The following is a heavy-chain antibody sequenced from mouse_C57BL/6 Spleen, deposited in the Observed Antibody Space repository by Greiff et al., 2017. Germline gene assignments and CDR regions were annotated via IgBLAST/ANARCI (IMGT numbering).Heavy chain of an antibody. D-gene: IGHD1-1*01. CDR1: GFSLTSYG. CDR2: IWRGGST. CDR3: AKNSYGSSYGYFDV. V-gene: IGHV2-5*01. Sequence: VKLMESGPGLVQPSQSLSITCTVSGFSLTSYGVHWVRQSPGKGLEWLGVIWRGGSTDYNAAFMSRLSITKDNSKSQVFFKMNSLQADDTAIYYCAKNSYGSSYGYFDVWGTGTTVTVSS. J-gene: IGHJ1*03.